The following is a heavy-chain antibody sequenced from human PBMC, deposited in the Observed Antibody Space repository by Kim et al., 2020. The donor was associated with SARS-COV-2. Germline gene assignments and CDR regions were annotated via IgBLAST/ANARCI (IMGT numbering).Heavy chain of an antibody. CDR1: GGSISSSSYY. CDR3: ARLLRQAPDY. J-gene: IGHJ4*02. V-gene: IGHV4-39*07. CDR2: IYYSGST. D-gene: IGHD2-15*01. Sequence: SETLSLTCTVSGGSISSSSYYWGWIRQPPGKGLEWIGSIYYSGSTYYNPSLKSRVTISVDTSKNQFSLKLSSVTAADTAVYYCARLLRQAPDYWGQGTLVTVSS.